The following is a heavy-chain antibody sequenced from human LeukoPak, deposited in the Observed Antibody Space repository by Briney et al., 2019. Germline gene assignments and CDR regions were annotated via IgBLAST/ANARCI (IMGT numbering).Heavy chain of an antibody. V-gene: IGHV3-53*01. D-gene: IGHD6-19*01. CDR2: SYRGGGT. CDR1: GFTVSSTF. J-gene: IGHJ5*02. Sequence: GSLRLSCAASGFTVSSTFMSWVRQAPGKGLEWVSVSYRGGGTYFADSVKGRFTVSRDDSKNTLYLQINGVRTEDTALYYCARPWDDDSGFYISWGQGSLVTASS. CDR3: ARPWDDDSGFYIS.